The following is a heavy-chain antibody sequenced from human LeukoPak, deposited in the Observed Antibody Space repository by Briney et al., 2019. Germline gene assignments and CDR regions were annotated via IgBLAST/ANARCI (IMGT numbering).Heavy chain of an antibody. Sequence: GGSLRLSCATSGFTFSSSVMSWVRQAPGKGLEWVSGISINGDYTNYADSVRGRFTISRDDSRNTLYMQMNSLRAEDTAICYCAKWGVDEGGWRHYVDYWGQGALVIVSS. J-gene: IGHJ4*02. V-gene: IGHV3-23*01. CDR2: ISINGDYT. CDR3: AKWGVDEGGWRHYVDY. D-gene: IGHD3-16*01. CDR1: GFTFSSSV.